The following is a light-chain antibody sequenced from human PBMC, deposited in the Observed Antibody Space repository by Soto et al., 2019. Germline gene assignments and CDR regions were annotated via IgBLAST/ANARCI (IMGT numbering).Light chain of an antibody. CDR2: AAS. J-gene: IGKJ5*01. CDR3: QQLNSYTIT. V-gene: IGKV1-9*01. Sequence: IQLTQSPSSLSASVGDRVTITCRASQGISSYLAWYQQKPGKAPKLLIYAASTLQSWVPSRFSGSGSGTDFTLTISSLQPEDFATYYCQQLNSYTITFGQGTRLEIK. CDR1: QGISSY.